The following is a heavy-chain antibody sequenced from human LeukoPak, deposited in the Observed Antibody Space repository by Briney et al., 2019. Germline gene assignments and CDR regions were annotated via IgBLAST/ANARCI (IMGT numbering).Heavy chain of an antibody. D-gene: IGHD5-18*01. CDR1: GYTFTGYY. CDR3: ARGPWIQLWLPDYYYYGMDV. V-gene: IGHV1-8*02. CDR2: MNPNSGNT. J-gene: IGHJ6*02. Sequence: GASVKVSCKASGYTFTGYYMHWVRQAPGQGLEWMGWMNPNSGNTGYAQKFQGRVTMTRNTSISTAYMELSSLRSEDTAVYYCARGPWIQLWLPDYYYYGMDVWGQGTTVTVSS.